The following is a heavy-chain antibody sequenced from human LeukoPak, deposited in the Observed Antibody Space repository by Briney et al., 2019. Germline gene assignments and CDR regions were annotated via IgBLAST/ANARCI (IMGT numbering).Heavy chain of an antibody. D-gene: IGHD6-19*01. CDR1: GFTFDDYA. J-gene: IGHJ4*02. CDR2: ISWNSGSI. V-gene: IGHV3-9*01. CDR3: ARMDTKGVAVDY. Sequence: GGSLRLSCAASGFTFDDYAMHWVRQAPGKGLEWVSGISWNSGSIGYADSVKGRFTISRDNAKNSLYLQMNSLRAEDTAVCYCARMDTKGVAVDYWGQGTLVTVSS.